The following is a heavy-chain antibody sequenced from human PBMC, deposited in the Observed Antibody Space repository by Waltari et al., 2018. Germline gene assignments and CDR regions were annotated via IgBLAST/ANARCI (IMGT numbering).Heavy chain of an antibody. CDR1: GFTFSSYA. J-gene: IGHJ6*03. CDR2: IYSGGST. D-gene: IGHD3-22*01. Sequence: EVQLLESGGGLVQPGGSLRLSCAASGFTFSSYAMSWVRQAPGKGLEWVSVIYSGGSTYYADSVKGRFTISRDNSKNTLYLQMNSLRAEDTAVYYCAKDTYYYDSSAPLNYYYYMDVWGKGTTVTVSS. CDR3: AKDTYYYDSSAPLNYYYYMDV. V-gene: IGHV3-23*03.